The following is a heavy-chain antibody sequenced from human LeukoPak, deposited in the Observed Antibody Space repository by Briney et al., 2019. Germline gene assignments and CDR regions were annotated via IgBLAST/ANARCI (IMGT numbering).Heavy chain of an antibody. CDR2: IYYSGST. D-gene: IGHD3-22*01. V-gene: IGHV4-59*01. CDR3: ARGYHDFSGYWLSYFDY. J-gene: IGHJ4*02. Sequence: PSETLSLTCTVSGGSISSYYWSWIRQPPEKGLEWIGYIYYSGSTNYNPSLKSRVTISVDTSKNQFSLKLSSVTAADTAVHYCARGYHDFSGYWLSYFDYWGQGTLVTVSS. CDR1: GGSISSYY.